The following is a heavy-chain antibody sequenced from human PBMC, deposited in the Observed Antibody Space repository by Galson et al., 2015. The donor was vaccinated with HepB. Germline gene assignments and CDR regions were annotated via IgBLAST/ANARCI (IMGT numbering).Heavy chain of an antibody. D-gene: IGHD3-16*01. J-gene: IGHJ3*02. V-gene: IGHV3-21*01. Sequence: SLRLSCAASGFTFSSYSMNWVRQAPGKGLEWVSSISSSSSYIYYADSVKGRFTISRDNAKNSLYLQMNSLRAEDTAVYYCARDMMASFLDAFDIWGQGTMVTVSS. CDR2: ISSSSSYI. CDR1: GFTFSSYS. CDR3: ARDMMASFLDAFDI.